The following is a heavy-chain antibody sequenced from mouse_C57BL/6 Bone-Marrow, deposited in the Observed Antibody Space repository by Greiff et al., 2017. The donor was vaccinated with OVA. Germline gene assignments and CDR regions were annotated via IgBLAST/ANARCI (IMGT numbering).Heavy chain of an antibody. Sequence: VQLQQSGPGLVQPSQSLSITCTVSGFSLTSYGVHWVRQPPGKGLEWLGVIWSGGSTDYNAAFISRLSISKDNSKSQVFFKMNSLQADDTAIYYCAKMGDYDGYYFDYWGQGTTLTVSS. J-gene: IGHJ2*01. D-gene: IGHD2-4*01. CDR1: GFSLTSYG. CDR3: AKMGDYDGYYFDY. V-gene: IGHV2-4*01. CDR2: IWSGGST.